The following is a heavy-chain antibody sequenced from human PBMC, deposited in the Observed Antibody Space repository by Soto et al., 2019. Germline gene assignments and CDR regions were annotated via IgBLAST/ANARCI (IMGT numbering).Heavy chain of an antibody. CDR1: GGSFSLYY. CDR2: INDSGST. V-gene: IGHV4-34*01. Sequence: QVQLQQWGAGLLKPSETLSLTCVVYGGSFSLYYWSWLRQPPGKGLEWIGEINDSGSTNYNPSLXSXXTISIDTSKNQFYLKLRSVPAADTAVYFCARGFSHWGQGTLVTVSS. CDR3: ARGFSH. J-gene: IGHJ4*02.